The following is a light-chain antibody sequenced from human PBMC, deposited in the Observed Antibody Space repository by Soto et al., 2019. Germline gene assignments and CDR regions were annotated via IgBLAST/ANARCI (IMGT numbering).Light chain of an antibody. V-gene: IGKV3-20*01. Sequence: EIVLTQSPGTLSLSPGERATLSCRASQSVSSSYLAWYQQKPGQAPRLRIYGASSRATGIPDRLSGSGSGTDFTLTISRMEPEDFAVYYCQQYGSSPTFGQGTKVDIK. CDR2: GAS. J-gene: IGKJ1*01. CDR3: QQYGSSPT. CDR1: QSVSSSY.